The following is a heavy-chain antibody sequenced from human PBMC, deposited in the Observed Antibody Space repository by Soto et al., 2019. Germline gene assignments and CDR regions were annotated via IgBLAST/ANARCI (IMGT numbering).Heavy chain of an antibody. CDR2: INHTGGT. CDR1: VGSVNGYY. D-gene: IGHD3-3*01. J-gene: IGHJ5*02. CDR3: ATRITVFGLLIHPLDP. Sequence: SETLSLTCAVYVGSVNGYYWNLIRQSRGKGLEGIGEINHTGGTHYKPSLKSRVTMSVDTSKNQFSLRLSYVTAADTAIYYCATRITVFGLLIHPLDPWGHETQV. V-gene: IGHV4-34*01.